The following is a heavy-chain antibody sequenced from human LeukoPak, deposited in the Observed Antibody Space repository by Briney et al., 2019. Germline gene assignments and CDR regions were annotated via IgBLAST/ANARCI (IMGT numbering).Heavy chain of an antibody. CDR3: TTDPPYSGYDYPFDY. V-gene: IGHV3-15*01. J-gene: IGHJ4*02. CDR1: GFTFSNAW. Sequence: GGSLRLSCAASGFTFSNAWMSWVRQAPGKGLEWVGRIKSKTDGGTTDYAAPVKGRFTISRDDSRNTLYLQMNSLKTEDTAVYYCTTDPPYSGYDYPFDYWGQGTLVTVSS. D-gene: IGHD5-12*01. CDR2: IKSKTDGGTT.